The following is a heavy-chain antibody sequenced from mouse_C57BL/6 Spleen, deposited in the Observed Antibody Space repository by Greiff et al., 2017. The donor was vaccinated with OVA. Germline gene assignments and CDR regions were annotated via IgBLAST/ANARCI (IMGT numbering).Heavy chain of an antibody. V-gene: IGHV1-80*01. CDR1: GYAFSSYW. Sequence: VQLQQSGAELVKPGASVKISCKASGYAFSSYWMNWVKQRPGKGLEWIGQIYPGDGDTNYNGKFKGKATLTADKSSSTAYMQLSSPTSEDSAVYFCARDEYDGYFFDYWGQGTTLTVSS. J-gene: IGHJ2*01. D-gene: IGHD2-3*01. CDR2: IYPGDGDT. CDR3: ARDEYDGYFFDY.